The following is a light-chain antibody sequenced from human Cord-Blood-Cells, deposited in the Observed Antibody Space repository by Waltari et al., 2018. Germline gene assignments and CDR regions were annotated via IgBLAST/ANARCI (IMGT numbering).Light chain of an antibody. CDR1: QSVSSY. V-gene: IGKV3-11*01. CDR2: DAS. CDR3: QQRSNWPT. J-gene: IGKJ4*01. Sequence: EIVLTQSPATLSLSPGERATLSCRASQSVSSYLAWYQQKPGQAPRLLIYDASNMDTGIPARFSGSGSGTDFTLTISSLEPEDFAVYYCQQRSNWPTFGGGTKVEIK.